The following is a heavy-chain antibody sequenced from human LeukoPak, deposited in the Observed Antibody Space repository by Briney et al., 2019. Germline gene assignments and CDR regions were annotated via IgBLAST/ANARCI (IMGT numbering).Heavy chain of an antibody. Sequence: SETLSLTCTVSGGSISSGGYSWSWIRQPPGKGLEWIGNIYHSGITYQTPSLKSRVTISLDRSKNQFSLRLKSVTAADTAVYFCARDSRSSAGWFGSPYYYYGMDVWGQGTTVIVSS. CDR3: ARDSRSSAGWFGSPYYYYGMDV. J-gene: IGHJ6*02. CDR1: GGSISSGGYS. CDR2: IYHSGIT. D-gene: IGHD3-10*01. V-gene: IGHV4-30-2*01.